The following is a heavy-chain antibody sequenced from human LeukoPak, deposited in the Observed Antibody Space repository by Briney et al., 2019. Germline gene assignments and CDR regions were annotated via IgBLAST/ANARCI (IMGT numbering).Heavy chain of an antibody. Sequence: GASVKVSCKASGYTFTGYYMHWVRQAPGQGLEWMGWINPNSGGTNYAQKFQGRVTMTRDTSISTAYMELSRLRSDDTAVYYCARARYCSSTSCSQGFDYWGQGTLVTVSS. CDR2: INPNSGGT. V-gene: IGHV1-2*02. CDR1: GYTFTGYY. D-gene: IGHD2-2*01. CDR3: ARARYCSSTSCSQGFDY. J-gene: IGHJ4*02.